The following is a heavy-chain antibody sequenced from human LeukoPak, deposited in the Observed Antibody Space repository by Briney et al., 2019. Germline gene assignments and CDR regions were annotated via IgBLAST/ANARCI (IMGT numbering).Heavy chain of an antibody. CDR1: GFTFTTYE. Sequence: GGSLRLSCAASGFTFTTYEMNWVRQAPGKGLEWVSYICGSGSSIYYADSVEGRFTISRDNAKHSLYLQMNSLGAEDTAVYYCARDDVLSLGISFDLWGRGTLVTVSS. V-gene: IGHV3-48*03. D-gene: IGHD3-10*02. CDR2: ICGSGSSI. J-gene: IGHJ2*01. CDR3: ARDDVLSLGISFDL.